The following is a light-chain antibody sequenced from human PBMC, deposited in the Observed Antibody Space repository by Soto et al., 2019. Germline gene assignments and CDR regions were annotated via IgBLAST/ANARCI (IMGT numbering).Light chain of an antibody. CDR2: DAS. J-gene: IGKJ2*01. CDR1: QGIGSD. V-gene: IGKV1-6*01. Sequence: AIQMTQSPSSLSASAGDRVTIACRASQGIGSDLGWYQQKPGKAPKLLIYDASSLQSEVPSRFSGSGSGTDFTFTISSLQPEDFATYYCLLDRSYPYTFGQGTTLEIK. CDR3: LLDRSYPYT.